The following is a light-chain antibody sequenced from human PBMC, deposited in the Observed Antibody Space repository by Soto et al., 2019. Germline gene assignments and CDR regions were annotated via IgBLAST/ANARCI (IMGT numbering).Light chain of an antibody. CDR3: QSYDSSLSVV. V-gene: IGLV1-40*01. CDR1: SSKIGAGYD. J-gene: IGLJ2*01. Sequence: QSVLTQPPSVYGAPGQRVTISCTGSSSKIGAGYDVHWYQQLPGTAPKLLIYGNSNRPSGVPDRFSGSKSGTSASLAITGLQAEGEADYYCQSYDSSLSVVFGGGTKLTVL. CDR2: GNS.